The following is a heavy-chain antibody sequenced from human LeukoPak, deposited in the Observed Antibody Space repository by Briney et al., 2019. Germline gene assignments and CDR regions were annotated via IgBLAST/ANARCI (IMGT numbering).Heavy chain of an antibody. CDR3: ARDGDIVVVPAAHYYYYYYMDV. CDR1: GFTFSSYA. D-gene: IGHD2-2*01. V-gene: IGHV3-30*01. Sequence: GGSLRLSCAASGFTFSSYAMHWVRQAPGKVLEWVAVISYDGSNKYYADSVKGRFTISRDNSKNTLYLQMNSLRAEDTAVYYCARDGDIVVVPAAHYYYYYYMDVWGKGTTVTVSS. CDR2: ISYDGSNK. J-gene: IGHJ6*03.